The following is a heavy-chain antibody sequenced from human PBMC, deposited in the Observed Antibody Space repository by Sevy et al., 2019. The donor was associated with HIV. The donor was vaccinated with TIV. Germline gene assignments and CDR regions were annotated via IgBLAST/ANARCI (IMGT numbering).Heavy chain of an antibody. D-gene: IGHD3-16*01. V-gene: IGHV3-30*02. CDR3: AKGPSPMITFGGVADY. CDR2: IRYDGSNK. J-gene: IGHJ4*02. Sequence: GGSLRLSCAASGFTLSSYGMHWVRQAPGKGLEWVAFIRYDGSNKYYADSVKGRFTISRDNSKNTLYLKMNSLRAEDTAVYYCAKGPSPMITFGGVADYWGQGTLVTVSS. CDR1: GFTLSSYG.